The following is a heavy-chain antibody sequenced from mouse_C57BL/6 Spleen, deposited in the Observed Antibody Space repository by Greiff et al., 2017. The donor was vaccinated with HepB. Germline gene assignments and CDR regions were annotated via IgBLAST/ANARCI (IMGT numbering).Heavy chain of an antibody. CDR1: GYAFTNYL. D-gene: IGHD4-1*01. CDR2: INPGSGGT. CDR3: ATNWDVAVWCAY. J-gene: IGHJ3*01. Sequence: VQLQQSGAELVRPGTSVKVSCKASGYAFTNYLIEWVKQRPGQGLEWIGVINPGSGGTNYNEKFKGKATLTADQSSSTAYMQLSSLTSEDVAVYCCATNWDVAVWCAYWGQGTLVTVSA. V-gene: IGHV1-54*01.